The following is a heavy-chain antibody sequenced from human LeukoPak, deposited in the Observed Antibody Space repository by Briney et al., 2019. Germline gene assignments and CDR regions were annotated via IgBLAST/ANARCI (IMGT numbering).Heavy chain of an antibody. Sequence: ASVKVSCKASGYTFTDNYIHWVRQAPGQGLEWMGWINPRSGGTSYGQKFQGRVTVTRDTSISTAYMELSSLTSDDTAVYYCGRVAYCGSGCYYYFGYWGQGTLVTVSS. J-gene: IGHJ4*02. V-gene: IGHV1-2*02. CDR2: INPRSGGT. CDR3: GRVAYCGSGCYYYFGY. CDR1: GYTFTDNY. D-gene: IGHD2-21*02.